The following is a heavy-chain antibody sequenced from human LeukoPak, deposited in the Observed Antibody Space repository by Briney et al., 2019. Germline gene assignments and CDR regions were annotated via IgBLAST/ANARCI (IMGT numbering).Heavy chain of an antibody. V-gene: IGHV3-30-3*01. CDR3: ARGDSRYFDY. D-gene: IGHD2-21*02. J-gene: IGHJ4*02. CDR1: GFTFSSYA. CDR2: ISYDGSNK. Sequence: GRSLRLSCAASGFTFSSYAMHGVRQAPGKGLEWVAVISYDGSNKYYADSVKGRFTISRDNSKNTLYLQMNSLRAEDTAVYYCARGDSRYFDYWGQGTLVTVSS.